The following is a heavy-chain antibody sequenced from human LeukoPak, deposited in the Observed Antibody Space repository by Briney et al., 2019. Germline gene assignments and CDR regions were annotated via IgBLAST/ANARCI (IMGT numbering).Heavy chain of an antibody. CDR1: GFTFSSYW. D-gene: IGHD3-22*01. Sequence: GGSLRLSCAASGFTFSSYWMHWVRQAPGKGLVWVSRINSDGSSTSYADSVKGRFTISRDNAKNTLYLQMNSLRAEDTAVYYCAREEGYYDSRGFNDLIDYWGQGTLVTVSS. V-gene: IGHV3-74*01. J-gene: IGHJ4*02. CDR3: AREEGYYDSRGFNDLIDY. CDR2: INSDGSST.